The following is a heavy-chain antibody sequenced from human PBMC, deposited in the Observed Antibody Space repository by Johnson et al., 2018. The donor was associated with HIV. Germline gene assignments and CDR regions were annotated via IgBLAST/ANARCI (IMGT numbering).Heavy chain of an antibody. CDR2: IKQDGSEK. V-gene: IGHV3-7*05. CDR3: ARALGLEVCAFDI. J-gene: IGHJ3*02. D-gene: IGHD2-8*01. CDR1: GFTFSSYW. Sequence: EMHLVESGGGLVQPGGSLRLSCAASGFTFSSYWMSWVRQAPGKGLEWVANIKQDGSEKYYVDSVKGRFTISRDNAKNSLYLQMNSLRAEDTAVYYCARALGLEVCAFDIWGQGTMVTVSS.